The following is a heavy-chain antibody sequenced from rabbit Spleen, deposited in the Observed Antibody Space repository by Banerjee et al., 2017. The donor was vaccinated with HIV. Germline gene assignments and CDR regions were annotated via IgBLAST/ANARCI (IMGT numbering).Heavy chain of an antibody. Sequence: QSLEESGGDLVKPGASLTLTCTASGFSFSSSDYMCWVRQAPGKGLEWIACIYAGSSGSTAYASWAKGRFTISKTSSTTVTLQMTSLTAADTATYFCARGSATMTMVITGYYLYLWGPGTLVTVS. CDR2: IYAGSSGST. CDR1: GFSFSSSDY. V-gene: IGHV1S40*01. CDR3: ARGSATMTMVITGYYLYL. D-gene: IGHD2-1*01. J-gene: IGHJ4*01.